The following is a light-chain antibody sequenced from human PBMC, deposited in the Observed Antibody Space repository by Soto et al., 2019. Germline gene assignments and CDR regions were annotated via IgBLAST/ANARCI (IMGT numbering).Light chain of an antibody. J-gene: IGKJ3*01. V-gene: IGKV1-27*01. CDR2: AAS. Sequence: DIQMTQSPASLSASVGDRDSVTCRANQGISNYLAWYKQKPGKVPKLLFYAASTLHSGVPSRFSGSCSRTYFTLTISRLQDEDVASYYWQKYSSPPHFGPGTKVDIK. CDR3: QKYSSPPH. CDR1: QGISNY.